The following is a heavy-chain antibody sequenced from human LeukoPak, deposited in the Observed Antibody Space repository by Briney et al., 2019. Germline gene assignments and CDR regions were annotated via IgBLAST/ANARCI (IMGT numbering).Heavy chain of an antibody. CDR1: GYTFTSYG. CDR3: ASLRGLEVATIMDY. V-gene: IGHV1-69*13. D-gene: IGHD5-12*01. Sequence: ASVKVSCKASGYTFTSYGISWVRQAPGQGLEWMGGIIPIFGTANYAQKFQGRVTITADESTSTAYMELSSLRSEDTAVYYCASLRGLEVATIMDYWGQGTLVTVSS. J-gene: IGHJ4*02. CDR2: IIPIFGTA.